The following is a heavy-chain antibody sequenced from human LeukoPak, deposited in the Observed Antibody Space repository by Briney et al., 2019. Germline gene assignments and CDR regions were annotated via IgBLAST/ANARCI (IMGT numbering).Heavy chain of an antibody. CDR2: ISGSGIST. D-gene: IGHD2-2*01. J-gene: IGHJ4*02. CDR3: AKLGYCSSSSCYGPFDY. Sequence: GGSLRLSCAASGFTFSSFGMHWVRQAPGKGLEWVSAISGSGISTHHADSVKGRFTISRDNSKNTLYLQMNSLRAEDTAVYYCAKLGYCSSSSCYGPFDYWGQGALVTVSS. CDR1: GFTFSSFG. V-gene: IGHV3-23*01.